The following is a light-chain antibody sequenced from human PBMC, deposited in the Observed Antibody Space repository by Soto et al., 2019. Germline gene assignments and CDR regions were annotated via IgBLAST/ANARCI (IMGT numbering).Light chain of an antibody. CDR2: KAS. CDR3: QQSYSTLSIT. Sequence: DIQMTQSPSTLSASVVDRVTITCLASQSISSWLAWYQQKPGKAPKLLISKASNLDSGVPSRFSGSGSGTEFNLTISSLQPEDFATYYCQQSYSTLSITFGQGTRLEIK. CDR1: QSISSW. J-gene: IGKJ5*01. V-gene: IGKV1-5*03.